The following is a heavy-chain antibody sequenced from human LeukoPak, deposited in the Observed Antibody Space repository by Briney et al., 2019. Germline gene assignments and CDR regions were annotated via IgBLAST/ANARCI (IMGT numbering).Heavy chain of an antibody. Sequence: TGGSLRLSCAASGFTFDDYGMSWVRQAPGKGLEWGSGINWHGGSTGYADSVKGRFTISRDNAKISLYLQMNSLRAEDTALYYCANSRDYGDYRNPYYYYYMDVWGKGTTVTVSS. CDR1: GFTFDDYG. CDR3: ANSRDYGDYRNPYYYYYMDV. V-gene: IGHV3-20*04. J-gene: IGHJ6*03. D-gene: IGHD4-17*01. CDR2: INWHGGST.